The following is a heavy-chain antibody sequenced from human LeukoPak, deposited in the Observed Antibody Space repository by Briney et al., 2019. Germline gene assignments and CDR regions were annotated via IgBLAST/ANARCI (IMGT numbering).Heavy chain of an antibody. Sequence: GRSLRLSCAASGFTFSSYAMHWVRQAPGKGLEGVAVISYDGSNKYYADSVKGRFTISRDNSKNTLYLQMNSLRAEDTAVYYCARAPGSGYSSSWYLYWGQGTLVTVSS. V-gene: IGHV3-30-3*01. CDR1: GFTFSSYA. J-gene: IGHJ4*02. CDR3: ARAPGSGYSSSWYLY. CDR2: ISYDGSNK. D-gene: IGHD6-13*01.